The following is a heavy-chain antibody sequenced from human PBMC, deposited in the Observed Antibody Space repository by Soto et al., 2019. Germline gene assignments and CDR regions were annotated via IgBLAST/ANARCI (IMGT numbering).Heavy chain of an antibody. CDR3: ARXCSGGSCYSVDYYGMDV. D-gene: IGHD2-15*01. J-gene: IGHJ6*02. V-gene: IGHV4-59*01. Sequence: SETLSLTCTVSGGSISSYYWSWIRQPPGKGLEWIGYIYYSGSTNYNPSLKSRVTISVDTSKNQFSLKLSSVTAADTAVYYCARXCSGGSCYSVDYYGMDVWGQGTTVTVSS. CDR2: IYYSGST. CDR1: GGSISSYY.